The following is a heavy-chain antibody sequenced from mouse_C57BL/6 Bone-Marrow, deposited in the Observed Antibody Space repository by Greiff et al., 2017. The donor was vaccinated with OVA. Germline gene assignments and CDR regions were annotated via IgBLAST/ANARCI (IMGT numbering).Heavy chain of an antibody. J-gene: IGHJ2*01. CDR2: IDPSDSET. CDR1: GYTFTSYW. CDR3: ARRDSNYLFYYFDY. D-gene: IGHD2-5*01. Sequence: QVQLQQPGAELVRPGSSVKLSCKASGYTFTSYWMHWVKQRPIQGLEWIGNIDPSDSETHYNQKFKDKATLTVDKSSSTAYMQLSSLTSEDSAVYYCARRDSNYLFYYFDYWGQGTTLTVSS. V-gene: IGHV1-52*01.